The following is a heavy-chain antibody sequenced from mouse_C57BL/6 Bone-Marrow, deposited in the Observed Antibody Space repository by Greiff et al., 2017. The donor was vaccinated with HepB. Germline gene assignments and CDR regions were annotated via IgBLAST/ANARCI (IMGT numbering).Heavy chain of an antibody. Sequence: VQLKESGGGLVKPGGSLKLSCAASGFTFSSYAMSWVRQTPEKRLEWVATISDGGSYTYYPDNVKGRFTISRDNAKNNLYLQMSHLKSEDTAMYYCARDLYYYGSRYYFDYWGQGTTLTVSS. D-gene: IGHD1-1*01. J-gene: IGHJ2*01. CDR1: GFTFSSYA. CDR3: ARDLYYYGSRYYFDY. CDR2: ISDGGSYT. V-gene: IGHV5-4*01.